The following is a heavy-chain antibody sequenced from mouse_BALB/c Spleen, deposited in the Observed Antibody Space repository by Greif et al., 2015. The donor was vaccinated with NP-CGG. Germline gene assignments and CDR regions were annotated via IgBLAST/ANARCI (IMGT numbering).Heavy chain of an antibody. Sequence: VQLQQSGAELMKPGASVKISCKATGYTFSSYWIEWVKQRPGHGLEWIGEILPGSGSANYNEKFKGKATFTADTSSNTAYMQLSSLTSEDSAVYYCAGVRRPYYAMDYWGQGTSVTVSS. J-gene: IGHJ4*01. CDR1: GYTFSSYW. V-gene: IGHV1-9*01. CDR3: AGVRRPYYAMDY. CDR2: ILPGSGSA. D-gene: IGHD2-14*01.